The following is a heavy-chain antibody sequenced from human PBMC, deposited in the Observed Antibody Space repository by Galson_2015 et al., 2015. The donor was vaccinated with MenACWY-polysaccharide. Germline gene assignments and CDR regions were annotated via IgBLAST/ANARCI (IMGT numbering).Heavy chain of an antibody. CDR2: ISGYNANT. J-gene: IGHJ4*02. V-gene: IGHV1-18*01. CDR1: GDTFSNYG. CDR3: ARDGSAVSDY. D-gene: IGHD3-10*01. Sequence: SVKVSCKAAGDTFSNYGISWVRQAPGQGLEGMGWISGYNANTKYAQKFQGSLTMTTDISTSTAYMELRSLRSDDTAVYYCARDGSAVSDYWGQGTLVTVSS.